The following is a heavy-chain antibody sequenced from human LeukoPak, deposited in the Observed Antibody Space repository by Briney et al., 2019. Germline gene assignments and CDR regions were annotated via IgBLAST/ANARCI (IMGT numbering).Heavy chain of an antibody. Sequence: PSETLSLTCAVYGGSFSGYYWSWIRQPPGKGLEWIGEINHSGSTHYNPSLKSRVTISVDTSKNQFSLKLSSVTAADTAVYYCARQLSNWFDPWGQGTLVTVSS. CDR3: ARQLSNWFDP. CDR2: INHSGST. V-gene: IGHV4-34*01. D-gene: IGHD5-18*01. CDR1: GGSFSGYY. J-gene: IGHJ5*02.